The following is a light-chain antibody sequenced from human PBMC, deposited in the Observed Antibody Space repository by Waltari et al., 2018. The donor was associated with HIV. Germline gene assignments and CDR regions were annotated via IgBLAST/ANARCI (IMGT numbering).Light chain of an antibody. CDR3: QQYGTSLTT. Sequence: EVVLTQSPGTLSLSPGDRATPSCRASQSISSNDLAWYQQKPGQAPRLLIFGASSRATGIPDRFSGSGSGTDFTLTINRLEPEDLAVYYCQQYGTSLTTFGGGTKVEIK. J-gene: IGKJ4*01. CDR2: GAS. CDR1: QSISSND. V-gene: IGKV3-20*01.